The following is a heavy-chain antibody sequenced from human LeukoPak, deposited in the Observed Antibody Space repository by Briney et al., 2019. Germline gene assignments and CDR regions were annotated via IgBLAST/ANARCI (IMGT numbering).Heavy chain of an antibody. CDR1: GFTFSSYA. V-gene: IGHV3-23*01. D-gene: IGHD2-2*01. J-gene: IGHJ5*02. Sequence: PGGSLRLSCAASGFTFSSYAMSWVRQAPGKGLEWVSAISGSGGSTYYAASVKGRFTISRDNSKNTLYLQMNSLRAEDTAVYYCAKEGGDIVVVPAATFDPWGQGTLVTVSS. CDR3: AKEGGDIVVVPAATFDP. CDR2: ISGSGGST.